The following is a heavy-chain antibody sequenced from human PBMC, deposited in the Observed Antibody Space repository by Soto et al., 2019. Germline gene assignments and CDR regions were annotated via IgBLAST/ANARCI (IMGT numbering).Heavy chain of an antibody. J-gene: IGHJ4*02. CDR3: AHSVVAGLGYYFDY. CDR1: GFSLSTTRVA. Sequence: GSGPTPVNPTQTLTLTCTFSGFSLSTTRVAVGWIRQPPGKALEWLALIYWDDDKRYSPFLKSRLTIPKDTSKKQGVLTMTNRDPVDTATFYCAHSVVAGLGYYFDYWGQGTLVPVSS. D-gene: IGHD6-19*01. V-gene: IGHV2-5*02. CDR2: IYWDDDK.